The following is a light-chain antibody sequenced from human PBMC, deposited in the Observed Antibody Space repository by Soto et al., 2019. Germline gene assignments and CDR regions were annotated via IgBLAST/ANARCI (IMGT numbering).Light chain of an antibody. V-gene: IGKV1-5*03. CDR3: QQYNSYSGT. Sequence: DIQMTQSPSTLSASVGDRVTITCRASQSISSWLAWYQQKPGKAPKLLIYKASSLESGVPSRFSGSGSGTECTLTISSLQPDDVATYYCQQYNSYSGTFGQGTKVEIK. CDR1: QSISSW. CDR2: KAS. J-gene: IGKJ1*01.